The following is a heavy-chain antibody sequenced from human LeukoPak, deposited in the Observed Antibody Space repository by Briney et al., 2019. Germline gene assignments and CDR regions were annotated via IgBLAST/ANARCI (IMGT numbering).Heavy chain of an antibody. CDR3: AREGQQAAEMATITRYFDY. CDR1: GYTFTGYY. J-gene: IGHJ4*02. Sequence: GASVKVSCKASGYTFTGYYMHWVRQAPGQGLEWMGWINPNSGGTNYAQKFQGRVTMTRDTSISTAYMELSRLRSDATAVYYCAREGQQAAEMATITRYFDYWGQGTLVTVSS. V-gene: IGHV1-2*02. CDR2: INPNSGGT. D-gene: IGHD5-24*01.